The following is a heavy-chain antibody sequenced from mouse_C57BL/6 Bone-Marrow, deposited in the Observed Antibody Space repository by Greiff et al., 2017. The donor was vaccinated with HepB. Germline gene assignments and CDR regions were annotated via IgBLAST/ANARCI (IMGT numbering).Heavy chain of an antibody. Sequence: QVQLKQPGAELVKPGASVKLSCKASGYTFTSYWMHWVKQRPGRGLEWIGRIDPNSGGTKYNEKFKSKATLTVDKPSSTAYMQLSSLTSEDSAVYYCARPGGYFYWYFDVWGTGTTVTVSS. D-gene: IGHD2-14*01. CDR2: IDPNSGGT. V-gene: IGHV1-72*01. CDR1: GYTFTSYW. CDR3: ARPGGYFYWYFDV. J-gene: IGHJ1*03.